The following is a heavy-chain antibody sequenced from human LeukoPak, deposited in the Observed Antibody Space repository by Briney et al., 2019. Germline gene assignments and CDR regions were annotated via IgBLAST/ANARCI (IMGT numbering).Heavy chain of an antibody. V-gene: IGHV3-7*01. CDR2: IKQDGSEK. CDR3: ARVDIVVVPAANDY. D-gene: IGHD2-2*01. Sequence: GGSLRLSCAASGFTFSSYWMSWVRQAPGKGLEWVANIKQDGSEKYYVDSVKGRFTISRDNAKNSLYLQMNSLRAEDTAVYYCARVDIVVVPAANDYWGQGTLVTVSS. CDR1: GFTFSSYW. J-gene: IGHJ4*02.